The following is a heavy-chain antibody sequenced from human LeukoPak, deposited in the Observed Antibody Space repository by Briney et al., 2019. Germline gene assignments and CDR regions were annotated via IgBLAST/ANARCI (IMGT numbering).Heavy chain of an antibody. CDR1: GGSISNYY. D-gene: IGHD6-6*01. CDR3: ARQSIAARAGFGFDY. CDR2: FSYSGGT. V-gene: IGHV4-59*08. Sequence: SETLSLTCTVSGGSISNYYWSWIRQPPGKGLEWIGYFSYSGGTNYNPSLKSRVTISVDTSKNQFSLKLSSVTAADTAVYYCARQSIAARAGFGFDYWGRGTLVTVSS. J-gene: IGHJ4*02.